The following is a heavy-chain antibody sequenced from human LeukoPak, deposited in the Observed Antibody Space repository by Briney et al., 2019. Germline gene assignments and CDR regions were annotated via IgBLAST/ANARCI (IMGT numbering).Heavy chain of an antibody. D-gene: IGHD2-15*01. J-gene: IGHJ4*02. CDR3: ARDCSGGSCYFDY. V-gene: IGHV1-69*13. CDR2: IIPIFGTA. CDR1: GGTFSSYA. Sequence: ASVTVSYKASGGTFSSYAISWVRQAPGQGLEWMGGIIPIFGTANYAQKFQGRVTITADESTSTAYMELSSLRSEDTAVYYCARDCSGGSCYFDYWGQGTLVTVSS.